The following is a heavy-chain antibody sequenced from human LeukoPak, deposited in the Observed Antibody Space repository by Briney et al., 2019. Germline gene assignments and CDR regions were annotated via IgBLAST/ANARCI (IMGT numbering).Heavy chain of an antibody. J-gene: IGHJ4*02. CDR1: GGSISSGGYY. D-gene: IGHD3-3*01. V-gene: IGHV4-31*03. Sequence: PSQTLSLTCTVSGGSISSGGYYWSWIRQHPGTGLEWIGYIYYSGSTYYNPSLKSRVTISVDTSKNQFSLKLSSVTAADTAVYYCARHVRRVFGVVIMGDYFDYWGQGTLVTVSS. CDR3: ARHVRRVFGVVIMGDYFDY. CDR2: IYYSGST.